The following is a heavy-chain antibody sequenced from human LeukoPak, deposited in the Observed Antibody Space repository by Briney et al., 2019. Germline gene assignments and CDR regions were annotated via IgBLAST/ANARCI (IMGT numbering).Heavy chain of an antibody. CDR3: ARAEVGSSNLSFLDY. J-gene: IGHJ4*03. CDR2: INHSGST. Sequence: PSETLSLTCAVYGGSFSGYYWSWIRQTPGKGLEWIGEINHSGSTNYNPSLKSRVTISVDTSTNQLSLKLSSVTAAYTSVYYCARAEVGSSNLSFLDYWGQGTLVTVSS. D-gene: IGHD6-13*01. V-gene: IGHV4-34*01. CDR1: GGSFSGYY.